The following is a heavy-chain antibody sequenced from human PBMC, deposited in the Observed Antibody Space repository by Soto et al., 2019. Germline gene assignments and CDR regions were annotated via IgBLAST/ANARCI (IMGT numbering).Heavy chain of an antibody. D-gene: IGHD3-10*01. V-gene: IGHV4-34*01. CDR2: INHSGST. CDR3: ARGRRYYYGSGTVPLDY. Sequence: SETLSLTYAVYGGSFSGYYWSWIRQPPGRGLEWIGEINHSGSTNYNPSLKSRVTVSVDTSKNQFSLKLSSVTAADTAVYYCARGRRYYYGSGTVPLDYWGQGTLVTVSS. J-gene: IGHJ4*02. CDR1: GGSFSGYY.